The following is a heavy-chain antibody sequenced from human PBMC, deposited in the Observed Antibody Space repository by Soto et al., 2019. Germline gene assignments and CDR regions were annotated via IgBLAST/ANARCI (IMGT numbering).Heavy chain of an antibody. CDR3: ARDNPSDYYDSSGYHYYYYYGMDV. CDR2: IYHSGST. V-gene: IGHV4-4*02. D-gene: IGHD3-22*01. Sequence: PSETLSLTCAVSGGSISSSNWCSWVRQPPGKGLEWIGEIYHSGSTNYNPSLKSRVTISVDKSKNQFSLKLSSVTAADTAVYYCARDNPSDYYDSSGYHYYYYYGMDVWGQGTTVTVS. CDR1: GGSISSSNW. J-gene: IGHJ6*02.